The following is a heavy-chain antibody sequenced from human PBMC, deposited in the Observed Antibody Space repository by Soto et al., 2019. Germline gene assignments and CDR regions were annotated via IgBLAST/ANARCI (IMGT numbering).Heavy chain of an antibody. D-gene: IGHD3-16*01. CDR3: VRWGTTGGLDV. Sequence: QVQLVESGGGVVQPGTSLRLSCVGSGFTFRSYVIHWVRQAPGNGREWVALTSYDGSNNFYGDSVKGRFTISRHNSRNTVELQMDSLRFEDTALYYCVRWGTTGGLDVWGQGTLVSVSS. CDR2: TSYDGSNN. CDR1: GFTFRSYV. J-gene: IGHJ4*02. V-gene: IGHV3-33*05.